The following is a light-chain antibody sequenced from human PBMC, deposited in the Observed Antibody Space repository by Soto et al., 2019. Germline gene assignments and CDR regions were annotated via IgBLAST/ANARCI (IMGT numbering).Light chain of an antibody. Sequence: EFVLTPSPGTLSLSPGERATLSRRASQSLTNSFIAWYQQKPGQAPRLLIYDTSSRASGIPDRFSGSGSGTDFTLTISRLETEDFAVFYCQQYGTSEIIFGQGTRLEIK. CDR3: QQYGTSEII. J-gene: IGKJ5*01. CDR2: DTS. CDR1: QSLTNSF. V-gene: IGKV3-20*01.